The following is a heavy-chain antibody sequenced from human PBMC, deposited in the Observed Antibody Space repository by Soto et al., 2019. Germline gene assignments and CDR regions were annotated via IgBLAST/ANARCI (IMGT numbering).Heavy chain of an antibody. CDR3: ARLHIRVAARSDY. J-gene: IGHJ4*02. CDR1: GGSISSSSYY. V-gene: IGHV4-39*01. CDR2: IYYSGST. Sequence: QLQLQESGPGLVKPSETLSLTCTVSGGSISSSSYYWGWIRQPPGKGLEWIGSIYYSGSTYYNPSLKSRVTISVDTSKNQFSLKLSSVTAADTAVYYCARLHIRVAARSDYWGQGTLVTVSS. D-gene: IGHD6-25*01.